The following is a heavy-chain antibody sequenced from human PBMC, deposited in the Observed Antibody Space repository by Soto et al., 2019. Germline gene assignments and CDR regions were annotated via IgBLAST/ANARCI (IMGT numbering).Heavy chain of an antibody. CDR1: GYTLSTYT. J-gene: IGHJ4*02. V-gene: IGHV1-69*02. CDR3: ARGIAAGTDY. D-gene: IGHD6-13*01. Sequence: QVQLVQSGAEVKKPGSSVKVSCKASGYTLSTYTISWVRQAPEQGLEWMGWIIPVLDMPIYAQKFQGRVTISAEKSTSTVYMELSSLRSDDTAVYYCARGIAAGTDYWGQGTLVTVSS. CDR2: IIPVLDMP.